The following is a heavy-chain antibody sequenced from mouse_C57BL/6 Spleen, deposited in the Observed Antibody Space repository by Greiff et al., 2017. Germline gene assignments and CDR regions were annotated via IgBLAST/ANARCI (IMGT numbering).Heavy chain of an antibody. CDR2: IPPNSGST. Sequence: VQLQQPGAELVKPGASVKLSCKASGYTFTSYWMHWVKQRPGQGLEWIGMIPPNSGSTNYNEKFKSKATLTVDKSSSTAYMQLSSLTSEDSAVYYCARPITTVVARYFDVWGTGTTVTVSS. V-gene: IGHV1-64*01. CDR1: GYTFTSYW. J-gene: IGHJ1*03. CDR3: ARPITTVVARYFDV. D-gene: IGHD1-1*01.